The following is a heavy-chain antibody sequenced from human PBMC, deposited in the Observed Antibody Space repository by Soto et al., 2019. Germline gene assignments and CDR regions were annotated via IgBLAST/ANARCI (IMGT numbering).Heavy chain of an antibody. J-gene: IGHJ4*02. CDR2: IYYSGST. V-gene: IGHV4-31*03. Sequence: SESLSISCTVSRGSVSSGGYYGSWIRQHPGKGLEWIGYIYYSGSTYYNPSLKSRVTISVDTSKNQFSLKLSSVTAADTAVYYCARDGEAGDGFDYWGQGTLVTVSS. D-gene: IGHD7-27*01. CDR1: RGSVSSGGYY. CDR3: ARDGEAGDGFDY.